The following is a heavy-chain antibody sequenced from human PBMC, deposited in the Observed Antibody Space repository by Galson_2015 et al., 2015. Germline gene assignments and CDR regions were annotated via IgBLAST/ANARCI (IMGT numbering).Heavy chain of an antibody. D-gene: IGHD5-18*01. CDR1: GFTFSTSS. Sequence: SLRLSCAASGFTFSTSSMSWVRQAPGKGLEWVSYISSSSSIMYYADSVKGRFTISRDNAKNSLYLQMNSLRAEDTAVYYCARGRTQQWLLGGQGTLVTVSS. V-gene: IGHV3-48*01. CDR3: ARGRTQQWLL. CDR2: ISSSSSIM. J-gene: IGHJ4*02.